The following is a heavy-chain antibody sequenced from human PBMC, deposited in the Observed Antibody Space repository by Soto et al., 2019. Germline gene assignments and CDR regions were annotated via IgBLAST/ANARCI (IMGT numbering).Heavy chain of an antibody. J-gene: IGHJ4*02. CDR1: GDSISRSGYS. Sequence: QLQLQESGSGLVTPSQTLSLTCTVSGDSISRSGYSWNWIRQPPGKGLEWIAYIYHSGNTFYNPSLRTRVTISLDTSKNQFSLQLSSVTAADTALYYCAREQYGGGEFDSWGRGILVTVSS. CDR2: IYHSGNT. CDR3: AREQYGGGEFDS. D-gene: IGHD3-16*01. V-gene: IGHV4-30-2*01.